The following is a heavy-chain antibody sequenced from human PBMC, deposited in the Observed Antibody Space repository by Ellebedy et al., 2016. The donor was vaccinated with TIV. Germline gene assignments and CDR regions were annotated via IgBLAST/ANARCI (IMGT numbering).Heavy chain of an antibody. V-gene: IGHV3-30*18. J-gene: IGHJ4*02. CDR1: GFTFSNAW. CDR2: ISYDGSNK. D-gene: IGHD3-16*01. CDR3: AKEGGY. Sequence: GESLKISXAASGFTFSNAWMSWVRQAPGKGLEWVAVISYDGSNKYYADSVKGRFTISRDNSKNTLYLQMNSLRAEDTAVYYCAKEGGYWGQGTLVTVSS.